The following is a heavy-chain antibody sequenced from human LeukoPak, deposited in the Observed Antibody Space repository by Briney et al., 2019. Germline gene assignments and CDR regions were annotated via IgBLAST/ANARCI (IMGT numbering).Heavy chain of an antibody. CDR2: IYYSGST. J-gene: IGHJ5*02. D-gene: IGHD3-22*01. Sequence: PSETLSLTCTVSGGSISRYYWSWIRQPPGKGLEWIGYIYYSGSTNYNPSLKSRVTISVDTSKNQFSLKLSSVTAADTAVYYCARHYYDSSGYYNNWFDPWGQGTLVTVSS. CDR3: ARHYYDSSGYYNNWFDP. V-gene: IGHV4-59*08. CDR1: GGSISRYY.